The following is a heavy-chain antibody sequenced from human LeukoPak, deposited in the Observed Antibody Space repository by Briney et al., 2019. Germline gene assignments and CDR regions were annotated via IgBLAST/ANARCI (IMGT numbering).Heavy chain of an antibody. CDR3: ARFSPRRAENWFDP. J-gene: IGHJ5*02. D-gene: IGHD1-14*01. Sequence: SETLSLTCTASGYSISSGYYWGWIRQPPGKGLEWIGSIYHSGSTYYNPSLKSRVTISVDTSKNQFSLRLSSVTAADTAVYYCARFSPRRAENWFDPWGQGTLVTVSS. V-gene: IGHV4-38-2*02. CDR2: IYHSGST. CDR1: GYSISSGYY.